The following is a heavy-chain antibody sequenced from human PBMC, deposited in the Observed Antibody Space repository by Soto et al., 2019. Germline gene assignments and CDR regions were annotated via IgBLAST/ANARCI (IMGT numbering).Heavy chain of an antibody. CDR1: GFTFSSYS. J-gene: IGHJ6*02. Sequence: GGCLRLSCAASGFTFSSYSMNWVRQAPGKGLEWVSSISSSSSYIYYADSVKGRFTISRDNAKNSLYLQMNSLRAEDTAVYYCARDRGGVVGEDYYGMDVWGQGTTVTVSS. D-gene: IGHD3-3*01. CDR3: ARDRGGVVGEDYYGMDV. CDR2: ISSSSSYI. V-gene: IGHV3-21*01.